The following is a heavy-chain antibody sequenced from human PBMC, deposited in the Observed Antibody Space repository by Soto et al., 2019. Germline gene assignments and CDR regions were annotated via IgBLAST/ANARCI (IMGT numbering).Heavy chain of an antibody. D-gene: IGHD4-17*01. CDR2: ISYDGSNK. Sequence: QVQLVESGGGVVQPGRSLRLSCAASGFTFSTYGMHWVRQAPGKGLEWVAVISYDGSNKYYADSVKGRFTISRDNSKNTLYLQMNSLRAEDTAVYYCARDPLLFYGDYVPNYFDYWGQGTLVTVSS. J-gene: IGHJ4*02. CDR3: ARDPLLFYGDYVPNYFDY. CDR1: GFTFSTYG. V-gene: IGHV3-30*03.